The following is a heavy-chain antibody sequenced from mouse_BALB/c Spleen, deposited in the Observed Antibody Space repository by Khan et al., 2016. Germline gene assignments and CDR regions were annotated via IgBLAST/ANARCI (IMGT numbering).Heavy chain of an antibody. CDR2: ISSGGSAI. Sequence: ELVESGGGLVQPGGSRKLSCAASGFTFSSFGMHWVRQAPEKGLEWLAFISSGGSAIYYSDTVKGRFTISRDNPKNTLFLQMTSLWSDDTAMYNWGRGDYWGQGTTVTVSS. CDR3: GRGDY. V-gene: IGHV5-17*02. CDR1: GFTFSSFG. J-gene: IGHJ2*01.